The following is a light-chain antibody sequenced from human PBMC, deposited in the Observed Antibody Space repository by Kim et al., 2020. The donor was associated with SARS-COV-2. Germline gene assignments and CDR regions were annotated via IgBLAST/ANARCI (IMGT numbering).Light chain of an antibody. CDR2: AAS. CDR1: QDISRY. Sequence: DIQMTQSPSSLSASVGDRVTITCRASQDISRYLNWYQQKPGKAPKLLIYAASSLQSGVPSRFSGSGSGTDFTLTINSLQPEDFATYYCQQSHTTPLLTFGGGTKVDIK. CDR3: QQSHTTPLLT. J-gene: IGKJ4*01. V-gene: IGKV1-39*01.